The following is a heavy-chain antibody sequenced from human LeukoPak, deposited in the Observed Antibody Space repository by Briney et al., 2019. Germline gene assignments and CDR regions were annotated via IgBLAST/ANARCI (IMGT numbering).Heavy chain of an antibody. J-gene: IGHJ4*02. D-gene: IGHD2-8*01. CDR3: AKVLSENGHH. CDR2: ISGSGDST. V-gene: IGHV3-23*01. Sequence: GGSLRLSCAASGFTFNSYGMSWVRQAPGKGLEWVSVISGSGDSTYYADSVEGRFTISRDNSKNTLYLQMNSLRAEGTAVYYCAKVLSENGHHWGQGTLVTVSS. CDR1: GFTFNSYG.